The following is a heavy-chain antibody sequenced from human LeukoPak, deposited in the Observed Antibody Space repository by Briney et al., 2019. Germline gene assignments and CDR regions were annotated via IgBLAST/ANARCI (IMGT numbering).Heavy chain of an antibody. CDR3: ARWGVLDVVVVPAAISWFDP. Sequence: SETLSLTCAVYGGSFSGYYWSRIRQPPGKGLEWIGEINHSGSTNYNPSLKRRVTISVDTSKNQFSLKLSSVTAADTAVYYCARWGVLDVVVVPAAISWFDPWGQGTLVTVSS. D-gene: IGHD2-2*01. J-gene: IGHJ5*02. CDR1: GGSFSGYY. V-gene: IGHV4-34*01. CDR2: INHSGST.